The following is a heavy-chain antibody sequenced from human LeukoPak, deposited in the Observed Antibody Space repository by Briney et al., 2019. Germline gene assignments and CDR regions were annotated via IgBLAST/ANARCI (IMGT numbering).Heavy chain of an antibody. J-gene: IGHJ4*02. Sequence: SETLSLTCTVSGGSISSYHWSWIRQPPGKGLEWIGYIYYSGSTNYNPSLKSRVTISVDTSKNQFSLKLSSVTAADTAVYYCASSVSGGELDYWGQGTLVTVSS. CDR2: IYYSGST. D-gene: IGHD3-16*01. V-gene: IGHV4-59*01. CDR3: ASSVSGGELDY. CDR1: GGSISSYH.